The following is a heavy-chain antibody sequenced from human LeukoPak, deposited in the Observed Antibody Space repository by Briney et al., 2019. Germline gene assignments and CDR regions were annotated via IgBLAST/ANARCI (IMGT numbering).Heavy chain of an antibody. J-gene: IGHJ4*02. Sequence: PSETLSLTCTVSGGSFSSSNYFWGWIRQPPGKGLEWIGNIHYRGTTYYNPSLKSRVTISVDTSRNQFSLRVTSVTAADTAVYYCVRCPSDSTGQRPDYWGRGTLVTVSS. CDR1: GGSFSSSNYF. CDR3: VRCPSDSTGQRPDY. CDR2: IHYRGTT. V-gene: IGHV4-39*01. D-gene: IGHD3-22*01.